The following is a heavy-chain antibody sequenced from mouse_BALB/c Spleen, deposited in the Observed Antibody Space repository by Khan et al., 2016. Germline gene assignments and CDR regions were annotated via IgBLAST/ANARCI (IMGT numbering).Heavy chain of an antibody. CDR1: GFTFSRFG. V-gene: IGHV5-17*02. J-gene: IGHJ2*01. Sequence: EVELVESGGGLVQPGGSRKLSCAASGFTFSRFGMHWVRQAPEKGLEWVACISSGSSTIYYADTLKGRFTISRDNPKNALFLQMTSLRSEDTAMYYCARGDYWGQGTTLTVSS. CDR2: ISSGSSTI. CDR3: ARGDY.